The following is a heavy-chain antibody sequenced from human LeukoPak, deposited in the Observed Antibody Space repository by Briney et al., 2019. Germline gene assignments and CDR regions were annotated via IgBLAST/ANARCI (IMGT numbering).Heavy chain of an antibody. Sequence: PGGSLRLSCAASGFTFNSYSMDWVRQAPGKGLEWVSYISTDSTTKYYADSVKGRFTISRDSAKNSLYLQMNGLRDDDTAAYYCAREDDSRGFPYWGQGTLVTVSS. J-gene: IGHJ4*02. CDR1: GFTFNSYS. D-gene: IGHD3-22*01. CDR3: AREDDSRGFPY. V-gene: IGHV3-48*02. CDR2: ISTDSTTK.